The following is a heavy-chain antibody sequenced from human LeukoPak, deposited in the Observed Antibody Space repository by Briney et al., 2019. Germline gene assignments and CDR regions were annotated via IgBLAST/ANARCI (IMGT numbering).Heavy chain of an antibody. D-gene: IGHD5-18*01. Sequence: ASVKVSCEASGYTFTSYGISWVRQAPGQGLEWMGWISAYNGNTNYAQKLQGRVTMTTDTSTSTAYMELRSLRSDDTAVYYCARDRSNEQYSYGYGYWGQGTLVTVSS. CDR2: ISAYNGNT. CDR1: GYTFTSYG. CDR3: ARDRSNEQYSYGYGY. V-gene: IGHV1-18*01. J-gene: IGHJ4*02.